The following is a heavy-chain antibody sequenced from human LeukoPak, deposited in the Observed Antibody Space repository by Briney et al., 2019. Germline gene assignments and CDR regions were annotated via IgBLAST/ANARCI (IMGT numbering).Heavy chain of an antibody. V-gene: IGHV4-34*01. CDR1: GGSFSGYC. CDR2: ITHSGST. Sequence: SETLSLTCTVYGGSFSGYCWSWIRQPPGKGLEWIGEITHSGSTNYNPSLKSRVIISADTSKNEFSLKLNSMTAADTAVYYCAAGSSTWYGNRHHDYWGQGALVTVSS. CDR3: AAGSSTWYGNRHHDY. J-gene: IGHJ4*02. D-gene: IGHD6-13*01.